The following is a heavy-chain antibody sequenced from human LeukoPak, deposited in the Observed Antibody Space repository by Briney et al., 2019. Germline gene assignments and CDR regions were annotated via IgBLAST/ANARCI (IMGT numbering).Heavy chain of an antibody. D-gene: IGHD2-15*01. CDR2: ISSSSSYI. J-gene: IGHJ2*01. V-gene: IGHV3-21*01. CDR3: ARDGLAAATLHWCFDL. Sequence: SGGSLRLSCAASGFTFSNYWMNWVRQAPGKGLEWVSSISSSSSYIYYADSVKGRFTISRDNARNSLYLQMNSLRAEDTAVYYCARDGLAAATLHWCFDLWGRGTLVTVSS. CDR1: GFTFSNYW.